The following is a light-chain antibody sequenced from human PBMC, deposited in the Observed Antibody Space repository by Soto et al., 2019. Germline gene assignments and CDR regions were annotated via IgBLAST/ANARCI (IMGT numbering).Light chain of an antibody. CDR3: QQRKT. V-gene: IGKV3-11*01. CDR2: DAS. J-gene: IGKJ4*01. Sequence: IAITQSPVTPSVSPGERATLSCGASQSVSSSLTLYQQKPGKAPRLLISDASNRATGVPARFSGSGSGTDFTQTISSLEPADFAVYYCQQRKTFGGGTKVDIK. CDR1: QSVSSS.